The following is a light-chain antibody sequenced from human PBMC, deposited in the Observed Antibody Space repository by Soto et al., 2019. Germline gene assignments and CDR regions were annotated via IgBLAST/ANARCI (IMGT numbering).Light chain of an antibody. V-gene: IGKV3-15*01. CDR2: GAS. Sequence: EIVMTQSPATLSVSPGERATLSCRASQSVGSNLVWFQQKPGQATSLLVYGASTRATGVPGRVSGRGSGTELTLTITSMLSEDVAVDYCHQNNDWPSFGQRTKLEIK. CDR3: HQNNDWPS. J-gene: IGKJ2*01. CDR1: QSVGSN.